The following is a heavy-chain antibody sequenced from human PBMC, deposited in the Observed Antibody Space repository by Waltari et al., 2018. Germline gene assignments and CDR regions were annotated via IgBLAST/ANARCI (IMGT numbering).Heavy chain of an antibody. J-gene: IGHJ3*02. V-gene: IGHV4-59*11. Sequence: QVQLQESGPGLVKPSETLSLTCTVSGGSISSHYWSWIRQPPGKGLEWIGYIYYSGSTNYNPSLKSRVTISVDTSKNQFSLKLSSVTAADTAVYYCARVLTRNDAFDIWGQGTMVTVSS. CDR3: ARVLTRNDAFDI. CDR1: GGSISSHY. D-gene: IGHD2-21*02. CDR2: IYYSGST.